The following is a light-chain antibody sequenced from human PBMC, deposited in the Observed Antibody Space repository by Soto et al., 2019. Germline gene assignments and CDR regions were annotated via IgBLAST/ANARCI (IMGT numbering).Light chain of an antibody. Sequence: QSALTQPASVSGSPGQSITISCTGTSSDVGGYNYVSWYQQYPGKAPKLIIYEVSNRPSGVSIRFSGSKSGNTASLTISGLQAEDEADYYCSSYTSSILVFGGGTKVTVL. J-gene: IGLJ3*02. CDR1: SSDVGGYNY. V-gene: IGLV2-14*01. CDR3: SSYTSSILV. CDR2: EVS.